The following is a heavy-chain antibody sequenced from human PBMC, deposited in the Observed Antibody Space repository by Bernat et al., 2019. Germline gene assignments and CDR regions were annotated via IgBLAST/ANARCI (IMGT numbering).Heavy chain of an antibody. CDR1: GFTFSNAW. CDR2: VKIKTDGETT. J-gene: IGHJ4*02. CDR3: TTGSVEGG. D-gene: IGHD3-3*01. V-gene: IGHV3-15*07. Sequence: EMQLVESGGGLVKPGGSLRLSCTASGFTFSNAWMNWVRQAPGKGLEWVGRVKIKTDGETTDYAAPVKGRFTISRDDSKNTLYLQMNSLKTEGTAVYYCTTGSVEGGWGQGTLVTVSS.